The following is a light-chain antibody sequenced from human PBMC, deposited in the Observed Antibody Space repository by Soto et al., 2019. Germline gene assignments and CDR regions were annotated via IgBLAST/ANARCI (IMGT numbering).Light chain of an antibody. Sequence: EIVLTQSPGTLSLSPGERATLSCRASLSVSSIYLAWYQQKPGQAPRLLIDGACSRATVIPDRFSGSGSGTDFTLTISRLEPEDFAVYYCQQYGSSPRTFGQGTKVDIK. CDR1: LSVSSIY. CDR2: GAC. V-gene: IGKV3-20*01. J-gene: IGKJ1*01. CDR3: QQYGSSPRT.